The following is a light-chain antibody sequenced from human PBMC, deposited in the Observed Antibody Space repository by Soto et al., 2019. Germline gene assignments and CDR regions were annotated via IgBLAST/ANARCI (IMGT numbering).Light chain of an antibody. Sequence: EILLTQSPATLSLSPGDRATLSCRASQSVSSYLAWYQQKPGQAPRLLIYDASNMDTGIPARFSGSGSGTDFTLTITSLEPEDVAVYYCQQHSNGPPTFGGGTTVEIK. V-gene: IGKV3-11*01. CDR3: QQHSNGPPT. J-gene: IGKJ4*01. CDR1: QSVSSY. CDR2: DAS.